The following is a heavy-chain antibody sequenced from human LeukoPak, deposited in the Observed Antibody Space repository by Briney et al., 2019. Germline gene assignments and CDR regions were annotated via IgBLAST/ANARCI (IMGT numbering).Heavy chain of an antibody. CDR3: AIRALPRYYYDSSGYFDY. CDR2: INPSGGST. V-gene: IGHV1-46*01. D-gene: IGHD3-22*01. J-gene: IGHJ4*02. Sequence: ASVKVSCKASGYTFTSYYMHWVRQAPGQGLEWMGIINPSGGSTSYAQKFQGRVTMTRDTSTSTVYMELSSLRSEDTAVYYCAIRALPRYYYDSSGYFDYWGQGTLVTVSS. CDR1: GYTFTSYY.